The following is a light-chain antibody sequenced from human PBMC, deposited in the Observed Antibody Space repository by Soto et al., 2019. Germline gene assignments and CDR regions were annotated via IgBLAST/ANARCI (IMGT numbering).Light chain of an antibody. CDR1: QSISSW. Sequence: DIQMTQSPSTLSASVGDRVTITCRASQSISSWLAWYQQKPGKAPKLLIYDVSSLESGVPSRFSGSGSGTDFSLTIRRLEPDDFAVYYCQKYGNFWTFGQGTKVDI. CDR3: QKYGNFWT. V-gene: IGKV1-5*01. CDR2: DVS. J-gene: IGKJ1*01.